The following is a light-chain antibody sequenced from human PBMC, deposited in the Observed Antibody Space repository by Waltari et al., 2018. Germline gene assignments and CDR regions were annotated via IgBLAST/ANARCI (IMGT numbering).Light chain of an antibody. CDR3: QQHGTLPAT. Sequence: IVLTQSPGTASLSPGERVTLSGRASQTVGSSSLALYQQTPGPAPRLVIYRASRRATGIPDRFSGSGSGTDFSLTISRLEPEDFAVYYCQQHGTLPATFGQGTKVEIK. J-gene: IGKJ1*01. V-gene: IGKV3-20*01. CDR1: QTVGSSS. CDR2: RAS.